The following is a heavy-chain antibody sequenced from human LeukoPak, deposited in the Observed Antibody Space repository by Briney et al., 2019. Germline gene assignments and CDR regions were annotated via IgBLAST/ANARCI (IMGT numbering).Heavy chain of an antibody. CDR1: GGSISSYY. D-gene: IGHD4-17*01. J-gene: IGHJ4*02. V-gene: IGHV4-59*12. CDR2: IYYSGST. Sequence: SSETLSLTCTVSGGSISSYYWSWIRQPPGKGLEWIGYIYYSGSTNYNPSLKSRVTMSVDTSKNQFSLKLSSVTAADTAVYYCARINYGCVYFDYWGQGTLVTVSS. CDR3: ARINYGCVYFDY.